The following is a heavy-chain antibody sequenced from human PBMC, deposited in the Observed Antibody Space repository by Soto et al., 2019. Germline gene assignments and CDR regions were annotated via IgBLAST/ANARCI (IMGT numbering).Heavy chain of an antibody. CDR2: ISWDGGST. Sequence: GGSLRLSCAASGFTFDDYTMHWVRQAPGKGLEWVSLISWDGGSTYYADSVKGRFTISRDNSKNSLYLQMNSLRTEDTALYYCVSGGIFGGPWAFDIWGQGTMVTVSS. CDR3: VSGGIFGGPWAFDI. V-gene: IGHV3-43*01. J-gene: IGHJ3*02. CDR1: GFTFDDYT. D-gene: IGHD3-3*01.